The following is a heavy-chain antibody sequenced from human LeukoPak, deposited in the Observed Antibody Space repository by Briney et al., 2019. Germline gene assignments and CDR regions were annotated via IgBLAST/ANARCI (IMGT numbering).Heavy chain of an antibody. D-gene: IGHD2-15*01. CDR2: IWYDGNNK. Sequence: GGSLRLSCAASGFTFSSYDMRWVRQAPGKGLEWVTVIWYDGNNKYYADSVKGRFTISRDNSKNTLYLQMNSLRAEDTAVYYCARDRAARGYGMDVWGQGTTVTVSS. J-gene: IGHJ6*02. CDR1: GFTFSSYD. CDR3: ARDRAARGYGMDV. V-gene: IGHV3-33*01.